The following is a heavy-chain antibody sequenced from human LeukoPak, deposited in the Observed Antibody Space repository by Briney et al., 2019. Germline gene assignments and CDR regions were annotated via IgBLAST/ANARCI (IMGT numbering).Heavy chain of an antibody. V-gene: IGHV1-46*01. CDR1: GYTFTSYY. Sequence: ASVKVSCKASGYTFTSYYIHWVRQAPGQGLEWMGIINPSGGSTTYAQKFQGRVAMTRDTSTSRVYMEVSSLRSEDTAVYYCARGVTMIVVVIHDWYFDLWGRGTLVTVSS. CDR2: INPSGGST. CDR3: ARGVTMIVVVIHDWYFDL. J-gene: IGHJ2*01. D-gene: IGHD3-22*01.